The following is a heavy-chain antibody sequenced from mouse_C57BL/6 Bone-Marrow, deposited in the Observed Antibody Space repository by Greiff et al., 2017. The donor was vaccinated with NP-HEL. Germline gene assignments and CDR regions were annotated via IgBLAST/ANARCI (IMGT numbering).Heavy chain of an antibody. CDR3: ARRTTVVGYWYFDV. CDR1: GYTFTSYW. V-gene: IGHV1-55*01. CDR2: IYPGSGST. Sequence: QVQLQQPGAELVKPGASVKMSCKASGYTFTSYWITWVKQRPGQGLEWIGDIYPGSGSTNYIEKFKSKATLTVDTSSSTAYMQLSSLTSEDSAVYYCARRTTVVGYWYFDVWGTGTTVTVSS. D-gene: IGHD1-1*01. J-gene: IGHJ1*03.